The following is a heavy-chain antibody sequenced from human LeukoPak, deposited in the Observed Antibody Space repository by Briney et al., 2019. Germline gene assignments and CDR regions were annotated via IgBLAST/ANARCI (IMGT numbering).Heavy chain of an antibody. CDR2: ISYSGST. D-gene: IGHD5-24*01. J-gene: IGHJ4*02. CDR3: VRGAGWLRDY. V-gene: IGHV4-59*01. Sequence: SETLSLTCTVSGASLSSYYCSWIRQSPGKGLEWIGLISYSGSTKYNSSLESRVTISADTSKSQCSLKLSSVTAADTAVYYCVRGAGWLRDYWGQGTLVTVSS. CDR1: GASLSSYY.